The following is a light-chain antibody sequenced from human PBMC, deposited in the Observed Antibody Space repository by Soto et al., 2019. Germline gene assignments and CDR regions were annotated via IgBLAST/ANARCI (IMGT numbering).Light chain of an antibody. CDR3: SSYSSSSTLYV. V-gene: IGLV2-14*01. CDR1: SSDVGGHNY. CDR2: EVS. Sequence: QSVLTQPASVSGSPGQSITISCTGTSSDVGGHNYVSWYQQHPGKAPKVIIYEVSDRPAGVSDRFSGSKSDNTASLTISGLQADDEADYYCSSYSSSSTLYVFGTGTKLTVL. J-gene: IGLJ1*01.